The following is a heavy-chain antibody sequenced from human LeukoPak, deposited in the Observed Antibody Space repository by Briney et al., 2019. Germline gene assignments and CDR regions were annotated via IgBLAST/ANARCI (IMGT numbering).Heavy chain of an antibody. V-gene: IGHV3-7*01. CDR2: IKQDASEK. CDR3: ARDGGFRMVPA. CDR1: GFTFRSYW. Sequence: GGSLRLSCAASGFTFRSYWMSWVRQAPGKGLEWVANIKQDASEKYYVDSVKGRFTISRDNAKNSLYLQMSSLRAEDTAVYYCARDGGFRMVPAWGKGTTVTVSS. J-gene: IGHJ6*04. D-gene: IGHD2-15*01.